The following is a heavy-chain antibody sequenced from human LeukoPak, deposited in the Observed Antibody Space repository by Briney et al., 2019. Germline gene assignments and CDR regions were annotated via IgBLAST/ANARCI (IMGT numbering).Heavy chain of an antibody. CDR1: GFTFNSYG. CDR3: AKDLTYYYGSGKSS. D-gene: IGHD3-10*01. Sequence: PGGSLRLSCAASGFTFNSYGMHWVRQAPGKGLEWVAFIRYDGSNKYYADSVKGRFTISRDNSKNTLYLQMNSLRAEDTAVYYCAKDLTYYYGSGKSSWGQGTLVTVPS. CDR2: IRYDGSNK. J-gene: IGHJ4*02. V-gene: IGHV3-30*02.